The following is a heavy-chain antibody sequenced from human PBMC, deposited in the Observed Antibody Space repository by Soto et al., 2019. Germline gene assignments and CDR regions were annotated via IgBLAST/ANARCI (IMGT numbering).Heavy chain of an antibody. D-gene: IGHD2-2*01. CDR2: IIPILNSP. CDR1: GGTFGSYA. V-gene: IGHV1-69*01. CDR3: AREAPYCTSATCPKFYDMDV. J-gene: IGHJ6*02. Sequence: QVQLVQSGAEVKKPGSSVKVSCKASGGTFGSYAITWVRRAPGQGLEWLGGIIPILNSPAYAQKFQARVVITADEITNTAYMELHSLRFDDTAVYYCAREAPYCTSATCPKFYDMDVWGQGTTVTVAS.